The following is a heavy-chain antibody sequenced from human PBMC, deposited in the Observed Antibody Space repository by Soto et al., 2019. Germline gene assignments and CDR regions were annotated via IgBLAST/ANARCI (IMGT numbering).Heavy chain of an antibody. CDR1: GGSISSTDYF. Sequence: QLQLQESGPGRVKPSETLSLTCTVSGGSISSTDYFWGWIRQSPGKGLEWIGSIYYTGTTYYSPSLKSRVVISVDTTRNQFSLILRSVTAADAAVYYCAGQVTYGILAPPCLLDSWGQGSLVIVSS. D-gene: IGHD3-9*01. CDR3: AGQVTYGILAPPCLLDS. V-gene: IGHV4-39*01. CDR2: IYYTGTT. J-gene: IGHJ4*02.